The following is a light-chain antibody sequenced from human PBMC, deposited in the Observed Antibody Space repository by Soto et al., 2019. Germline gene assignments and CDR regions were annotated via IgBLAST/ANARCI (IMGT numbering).Light chain of an antibody. CDR2: SNT. CDR3: CSYAGSITYV. CDR1: SSNIGPGYD. Sequence: QSVLTQPPSVSGAPGQRVTISCTGSSSNIGPGYDVHWYQQLPGTAPKLLIYSNTNRPSGVPDRFSGSRSGTSASLAITGLQAEDEADYYCCSYAGSITYVFGTGTKVTVL. V-gene: IGLV1-40*01. J-gene: IGLJ1*01.